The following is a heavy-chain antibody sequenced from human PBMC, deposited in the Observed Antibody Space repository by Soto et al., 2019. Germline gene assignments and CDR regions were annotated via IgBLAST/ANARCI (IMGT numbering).Heavy chain of an antibody. D-gene: IGHD3-10*01. CDR2: SAGGGDDT. CDR1: GFTFSNFA. CDR3: VKGRMSYNSVWDPFDI. Sequence: GQLLESGGGLVQPGGSLRLSCAASGFTFSNFAMTWVRQAPGKGLEWVSSAGGGDDTYYADSVKGRFIISRDNSKSTLSLRLNGLRAEDTAVYYCVKGRMSYNSVWDPFDIWGQGTMVTVSP. J-gene: IGHJ3*02. V-gene: IGHV3-23*01.